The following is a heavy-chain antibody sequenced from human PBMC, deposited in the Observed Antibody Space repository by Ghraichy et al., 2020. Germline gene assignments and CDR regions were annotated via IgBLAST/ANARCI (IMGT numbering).Heavy chain of an antibody. CDR1: GFTFSSYA. CDR3: ATRPYYDILTGYGGLDF. CDR2: ISGSGDIT. J-gene: IGHJ4*02. Sequence: GGSLRLSCAASGFTFSSYAMRWVRQAPGKGLEWVSAISGSGDITYYADSVKGRFTISRDNSKNTLYLQMNSLRAEDSALYYCATRPYYDILTGYGGLDFWGQGTLVTVSS. D-gene: IGHD3-9*01. V-gene: IGHV3-23*01.